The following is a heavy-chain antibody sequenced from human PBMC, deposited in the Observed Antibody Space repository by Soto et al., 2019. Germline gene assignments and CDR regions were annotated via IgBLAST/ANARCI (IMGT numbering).Heavy chain of an antibody. CDR2: MYHSGST. D-gene: IGHD3-10*01. V-gene: IGHV4-4*02. CDR1: GGSIGSSNW. J-gene: IGHJ6*02. Sequence: PSETLSLTCAVSGGSIGSSNWWSWVRQTPGKGLEGIGEMYHSGSTNHNPSLKSRVTISVDKSKNQFSLKLSFVTAADTAVYYCAREKWCGEFGYYYYGMDVCGQGTTVT. CDR3: AREKWCGEFGYYYYGMDV.